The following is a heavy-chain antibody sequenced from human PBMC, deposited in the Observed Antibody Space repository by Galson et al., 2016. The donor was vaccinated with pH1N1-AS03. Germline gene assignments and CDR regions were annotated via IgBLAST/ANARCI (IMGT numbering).Heavy chain of an antibody. V-gene: IGHV3-23*01. CDR2: ISGLGEST. Sequence: SLRLSCAASGFTFSGYAMTWVRQAPGKGLQWVSTISGLGESTKYADSVKGRFTISRDNSKNTVNLHMNSLRVEDTAVYYCANRGDTLGFFESWGQGTLVTVSS. CDR3: ANRGDTLGFFES. CDR1: GFTFSGYA. J-gene: IGHJ4*02. D-gene: IGHD4-17*01.